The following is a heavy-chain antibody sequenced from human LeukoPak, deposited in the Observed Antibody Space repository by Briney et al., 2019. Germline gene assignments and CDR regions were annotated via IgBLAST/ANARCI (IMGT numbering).Heavy chain of an antibody. J-gene: IGHJ4*02. D-gene: IGHD3-22*01. Sequence: SVKVSCKASGGTFRSYAISWVRQAPGQGLEWMGRIIPIFGTANYAQKFQGRVTITTDESTSTAYMELSSLRSEDTAVYYCASPSGGRTYYYDSSGYYLDYWGQGTLVTVSS. CDR2: IIPIFGTA. CDR3: ASPSGGRTYYYDSSGYYLDY. CDR1: GGTFRSYA. V-gene: IGHV1-69*05.